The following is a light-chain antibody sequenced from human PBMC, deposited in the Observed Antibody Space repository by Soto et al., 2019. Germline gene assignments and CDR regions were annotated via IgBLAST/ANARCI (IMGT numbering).Light chain of an antibody. CDR2: EVG. V-gene: IGLV2-14*01. CDR1: SSDVGGYKY. CDR3: SSYPSSNTLV. Sequence: QSVLTQPASVSGSPGQSITISCTGTSSDVGGYKYVSWYQQHPGKAPKLMIYEVGNRPSGVSQRFSGSKSGNTASLTIFGLQAEDEADYYRSSYPSSNTLVFGGGTKVTVL. J-gene: IGLJ3*02.